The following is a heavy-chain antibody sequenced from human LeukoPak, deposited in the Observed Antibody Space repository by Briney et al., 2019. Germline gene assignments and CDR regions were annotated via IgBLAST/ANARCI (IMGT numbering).Heavy chain of an antibody. J-gene: IGHJ4*02. CDR1: GGSISSSSYY. V-gene: IGHV4-39*07. D-gene: IGHD3-9*01. CDR2: IYYSGST. CDR3: ARAQTYYDILTGYYNPYYFDY. Sequence: KASETLSLTCTVSGGSISSSSYYWGWIRQPPGKGLEWIGSIYYSGSTYYNPSLKSRVTISVDTSKNQFSLKLSSVTAADTAVYYCARAQTYYDILTGYYNPYYFDYWGQGTLVTVSS.